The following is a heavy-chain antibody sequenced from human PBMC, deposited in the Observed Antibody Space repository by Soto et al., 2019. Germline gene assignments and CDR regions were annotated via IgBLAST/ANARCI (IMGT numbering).Heavy chain of an antibody. D-gene: IGHD4-17*01. Sequence: ESGGGLVKPGGSLRLSCAASGFTFSSYSMNWVRQAPGKGLEWVSSISSSSSYIYYADSVKGRFTISRDNAKNSLYLQMNSLRAEDTAVYYCARDLPPPYGDYAHYFDYWGQGTLVTVSS. V-gene: IGHV3-21*01. CDR2: ISSSSSYI. CDR1: GFTFSSYS. CDR3: ARDLPPPYGDYAHYFDY. J-gene: IGHJ4*02.